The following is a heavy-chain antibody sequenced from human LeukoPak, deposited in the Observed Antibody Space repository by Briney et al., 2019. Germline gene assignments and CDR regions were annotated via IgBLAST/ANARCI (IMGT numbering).Heavy chain of an antibody. CDR1: GGSISSYY. J-gene: IGHJ6*03. D-gene: IGHD2-15*01. V-gene: IGHV4-4*09. CDR2: IYTSGST. CDR3: ARLAANLYYYYMDV. Sequence: SSETLSLTCTVSGGSISSYYWSWIRQPPGKGLEWIGYIYTSGSTNYNPSLKSRVTISVDTSKNQFSLKLSSVTAADTAVYYCARLAANLYYYYMDVWGKGTTVTVSS.